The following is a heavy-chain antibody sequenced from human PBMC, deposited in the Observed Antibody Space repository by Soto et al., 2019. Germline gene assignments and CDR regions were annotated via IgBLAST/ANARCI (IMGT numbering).Heavy chain of an antibody. CDR1: GFTFSSYS. V-gene: IGHV3-21*01. Sequence: PGGSLRLSCAASGFTFSSYSMNWVRQAPGKWLEWVSSISSSSSYIYYADSVKGRFTISRDNAKSSLYLQMNSLRAEDTAVYYCARARADSLTGYSIDYWGQGXLVTVSS. D-gene: IGHD3-9*01. CDR2: ISSSSSYI. J-gene: IGHJ4*02. CDR3: ARARADSLTGYSIDY.